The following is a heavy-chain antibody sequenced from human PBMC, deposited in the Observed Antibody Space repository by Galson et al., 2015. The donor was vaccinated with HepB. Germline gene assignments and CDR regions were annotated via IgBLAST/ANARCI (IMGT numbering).Heavy chain of an antibody. Sequence: SLRLSCAASGFTFSSYAMHWVRQAPGKGLEWVAVISYDGSNKYYADSVKGRFTISRDNSKNTLYLQMNSLRAEDTAVYYCARAEGGSGYGYGMDVWGQGTTVTVSS. CDR3: ARAEGGSGYGYGMDV. CDR2: ISYDGSNK. V-gene: IGHV3-30-3*01. D-gene: IGHD3-10*01. J-gene: IGHJ6*02. CDR1: GFTFSSYA.